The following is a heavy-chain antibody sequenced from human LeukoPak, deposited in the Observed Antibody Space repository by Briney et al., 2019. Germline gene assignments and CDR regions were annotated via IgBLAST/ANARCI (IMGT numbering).Heavy chain of an antibody. D-gene: IGHD3-9*01. CDR1: GFTFDDYA. CDR3: ARRHYDTLAGYLDY. CDR2: ISWNSGSI. J-gene: IGHJ4*02. V-gene: IGHV3-9*01. Sequence: GGSLRLSCAASGFTFDDYAMHWVRQAPGKGLEWVSGISWNSGSIGYADSVKGRFTISRDNSNNILYLQLNNVRADDTALYYCARRHYDTLAGYLDYWGQGTLVTVSS.